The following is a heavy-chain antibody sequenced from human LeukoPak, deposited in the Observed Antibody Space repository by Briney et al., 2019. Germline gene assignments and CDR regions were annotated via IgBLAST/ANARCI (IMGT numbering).Heavy chain of an antibody. CDR1: GFTFSSHW. D-gene: IGHD4-17*01. J-gene: IGHJ4*02. CDR2: IKQGGNTK. CDR3: VRGPSFGDFVDYLDS. V-gene: IGHV3-7*01. Sequence: PGESLRLSCAASGFTFSSHWMTWVRLAPGKGLEWVAHIKQGGNTKHYVGSVKGRFTISRDDAQNTPYLQMNSLRDDDTAVYYCVRGPSFGDFVDYLDSWGQGTRVTVSS.